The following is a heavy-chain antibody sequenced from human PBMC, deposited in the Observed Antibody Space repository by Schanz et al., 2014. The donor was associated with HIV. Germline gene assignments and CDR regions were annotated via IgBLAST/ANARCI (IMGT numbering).Heavy chain of an antibody. D-gene: IGHD1-26*01. V-gene: IGHV3-9*01. CDR2: INWNSGNI. Sequence: EVQLVESGGGLVQPGRSLRLSCAASGFTFHDYAMHWLRQAPGQGLEWVSGINWNSGNIGSADSVKGRFTISRDNAKNPLYLQMNSLRAEDTALYHCARSSAGSGTWPPRYWGQGTLVIVSS. CDR3: ARSSAGSGTWPPRY. CDR1: GFTFHDYA. J-gene: IGHJ4*02.